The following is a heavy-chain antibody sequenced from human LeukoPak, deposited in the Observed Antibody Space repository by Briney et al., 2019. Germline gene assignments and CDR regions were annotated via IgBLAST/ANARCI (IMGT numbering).Heavy chain of an antibody. CDR2: ISGSGGST. J-gene: IGHJ4*02. CDR3: AAPRGGYDGYEPFDY. D-gene: IGHD5-12*01. V-gene: IGHV3-23*01. Sequence: GGSLRLSCAASGFTFGSYGMSWVRQAPGKGLEWVSAISGSGGSTYYADSVKGRFTISRDNSKNTLYLQMNSLRAEDTAVYYCAAPRGGYDGYEPFDYWGQGALVTVSS. CDR1: GFTFGSYG.